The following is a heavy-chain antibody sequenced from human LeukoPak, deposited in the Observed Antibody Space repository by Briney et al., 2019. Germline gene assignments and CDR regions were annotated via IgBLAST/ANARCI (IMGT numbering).Heavy chain of an antibody. CDR2: TRNKANSYTT. Sequence: GGSLRLSCAASGFTFSDYYMDWVRQAPGKGLEWVGRTRNKANSYTTEYAASVKGRFSISRDDSENSLFLQMNSLITEDTAVYYCARSGSSWTQCFDCWGQGTLVTVSS. V-gene: IGHV3-72*01. J-gene: IGHJ4*02. CDR3: ARSGSSWTQCFDC. CDR1: GFTFSDYY. D-gene: IGHD6-13*01.